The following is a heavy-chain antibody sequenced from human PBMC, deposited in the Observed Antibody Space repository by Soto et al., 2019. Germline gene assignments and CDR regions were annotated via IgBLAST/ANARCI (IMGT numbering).Heavy chain of an antibody. CDR1: GDSISSSSSY. CDR3: ARHVRVPAAYYGMDV. Sequence: PPGALAVTSTGTGDSISSSSSYWIWIRQPPGKGLEWIGSIYYSGSTYYNPSLKSRVTISVDTSKNQFSLKLSSVTAADTAVYYCARHVRVPAAYYGMDVWGQGTTVTV. J-gene: IGHJ6*02. V-gene: IGHV4-39*01. CDR2: IYYSGST. D-gene: IGHD2-2*01.